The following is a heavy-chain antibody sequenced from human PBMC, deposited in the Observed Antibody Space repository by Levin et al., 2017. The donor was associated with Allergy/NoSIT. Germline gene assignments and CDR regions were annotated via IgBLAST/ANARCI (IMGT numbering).Heavy chain of an antibody. CDR3: ARTSYYESSGYYSGRGWLDP. J-gene: IGHJ5*02. CDR2: IDWDDDK. CDR1: GFSLSTRGMC. D-gene: IGHD3-22*01. V-gene: IGHV2-70*13. Sequence: SGPTLVKTTQTLTLTCTFSGFSLSTRGMCVSWIRQTPGKALEWLALIDWDDDKYYSTSLQTRLTISRDTSKNQVVLTMTNMDPVDTATYYCARTSYYESSGYYSGRGWLDPWGQGTLVTVSS.